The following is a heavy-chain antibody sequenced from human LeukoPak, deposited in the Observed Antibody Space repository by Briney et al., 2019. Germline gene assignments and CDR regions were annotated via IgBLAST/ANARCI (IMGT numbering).Heavy chain of an antibody. CDR1: GGSISSGDYY. Sequence: SETLSLTCTVSGGSISSGDYYWGWIRQPPGKGLEWIGYIYYSGSTYYNPSLKSRVTISVDTSKNQFSLKLSSVTAADTAVYYCARGLQGSGRPFDYWGQGTLVTVSS. CDR3: ARGLQGSGRPFDY. D-gene: IGHD3-10*01. CDR2: IYYSGST. J-gene: IGHJ4*02. V-gene: IGHV4-30-4*08.